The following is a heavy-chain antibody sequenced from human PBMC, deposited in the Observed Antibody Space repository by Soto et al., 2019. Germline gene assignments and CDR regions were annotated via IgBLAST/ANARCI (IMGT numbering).Heavy chain of an antibody. J-gene: IGHJ6*02. CDR1: GFTFSSYA. CDR2: ISGSGGST. Sequence: GGSLRLSCAASGFTFSSYAMSWVRQAPGKGLEWVSAISGSGGSTYYADSVKGRFTISRDNSKNTLYLQMNSLRAEDTAVYYCAKDSVRAIAARPYYYYGMDVWGQGTTVTVSS. V-gene: IGHV3-23*01. CDR3: AKDSVRAIAARPYYYYGMDV. D-gene: IGHD6-6*01.